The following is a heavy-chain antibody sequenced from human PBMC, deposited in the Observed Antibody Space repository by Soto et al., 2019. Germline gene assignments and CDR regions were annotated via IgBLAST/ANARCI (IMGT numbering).Heavy chain of an antibody. CDR2: MNPNSGNT. CDR1: GYTFTSYD. Sequence: GASVKVSCKASGYTFTSYDINWVRQATGQGLEWMGWMNPNSGNTGYAQKFQGRVTMTRNTSISTAYMELSSLRSEDTAVYYCARGWWDSSSFFQPNNWFDPWGQGTLVTVS. CDR3: ARGWWDSSSFFQPNNWFDP. D-gene: IGHD6-13*01. J-gene: IGHJ5*02. V-gene: IGHV1-8*01.